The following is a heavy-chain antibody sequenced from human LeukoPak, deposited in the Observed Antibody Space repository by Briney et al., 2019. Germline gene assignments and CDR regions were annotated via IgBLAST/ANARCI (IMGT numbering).Heavy chain of an antibody. CDR1: GFTFSSYW. V-gene: IGHV3-23*01. J-gene: IGHJ4*02. Sequence: PGGSLRLSCAASGFTFSSYWMHWVRQAPGKGLEWVSGLSGSGGSTYYSDSVKGHFTISRDNSKNTLYLQIDFLTAEDTAVYYCARSPVAGPPNYFDYLGQGTLVTVSS. D-gene: IGHD6-19*01. CDR2: LSGSGGST. CDR3: ARSPVAGPPNYFDY.